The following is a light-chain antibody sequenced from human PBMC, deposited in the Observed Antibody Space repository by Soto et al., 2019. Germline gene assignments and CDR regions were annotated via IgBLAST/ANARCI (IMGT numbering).Light chain of an antibody. Sequence: DVQMTQSPSTLSAFVGDRVTITCRASQSVSDWLAWYQQKPGGVPKLLIYKASTLQTGVPSRFSASGSGTEFTLTISGLQPDDFAIYYCQQDNAYSGTFGPGNKV. CDR1: QSVSDW. CDR3: QQDNAYSGT. CDR2: KAS. J-gene: IGKJ1*01. V-gene: IGKV1-5*03.